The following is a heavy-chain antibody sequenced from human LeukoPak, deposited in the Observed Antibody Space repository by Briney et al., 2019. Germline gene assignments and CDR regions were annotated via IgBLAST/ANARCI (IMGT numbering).Heavy chain of an antibody. CDR1: GFTFSSYA. CDR3: ASSAGGSYLSLFDY. D-gene: IGHD1-26*01. CDR2: IYSGGST. Sequence: PGGSLRLSCAASGFTFSSYAMSWVRQAPGKGLEWVSVIYSGGSTYYADSVKGRFTISRDNSKNTLYLQMNSLRAEDTAVYYCASSAGGSYLSLFDYWGQGTLVTVSS. V-gene: IGHV3-66*01. J-gene: IGHJ4*02.